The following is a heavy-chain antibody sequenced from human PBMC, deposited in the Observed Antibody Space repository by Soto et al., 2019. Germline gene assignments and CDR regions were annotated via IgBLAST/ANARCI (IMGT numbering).Heavy chain of an antibody. CDR1: GFTVSSNY. D-gene: IGHD3-3*01. V-gene: IGHV3-53*04. CDR2: IYSGGST. Sequence: GGSLRLSCAASGFTVSSNYMSWVRQAPGKGLEWVSVIYSGGSTYYADSVKGRFTISRHNSKNTLYLQMNSLRAEDTAVYYCARTVDYDFWSGYPNYYYYYMDVWGKGTTVTVSS. J-gene: IGHJ6*03. CDR3: ARTVDYDFWSGYPNYYYYYMDV.